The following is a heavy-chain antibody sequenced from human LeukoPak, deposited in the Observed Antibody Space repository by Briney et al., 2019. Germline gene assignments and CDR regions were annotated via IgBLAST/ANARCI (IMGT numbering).Heavy chain of an antibody. CDR3: ARPGYYYGSGSTFYAMDV. CDR1: GFTVSSNH. D-gene: IGHD3-10*01. J-gene: IGHJ6*02. V-gene: IGHV3-66*02. Sequence: GGSLRLSCAASGFTVSSNHMTWVRQAPGKGLEWISITYSGDNTYYTDSVKGRFTISRDNSKNTLYLQMNSLRAEGTGVYFCARPGYYYGSGSTFYAMDVWGQGTTVTVSS. CDR2: TYSGDNT.